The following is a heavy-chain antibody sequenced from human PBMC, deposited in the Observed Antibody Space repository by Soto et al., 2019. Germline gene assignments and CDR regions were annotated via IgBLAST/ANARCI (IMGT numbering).Heavy chain of an antibody. CDR3: TRVSSPLPDNFFDP. J-gene: IGHJ5*02. D-gene: IGHD6-6*01. Sequence: WASVKVSCKASGDTFSSYGISWVRQAPGQGLEFMGGIIPKFGTTNYAQKFRGRVTITADESTSTAYMEVNSLRAEDTAVYYCTRVSSPLPDNFFDPWGPGTLVTVSS. CDR2: IIPKFGTT. V-gene: IGHV1-69*13. CDR1: GDTFSSYG.